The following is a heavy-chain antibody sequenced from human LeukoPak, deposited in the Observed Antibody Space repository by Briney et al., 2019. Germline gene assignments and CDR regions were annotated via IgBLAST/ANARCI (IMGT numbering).Heavy chain of an antibody. Sequence: TSETLSLTCTVSGGSISSYYWSWIRQPPGKGLEWIGYIYYSGSTNYNPSLKSRVTISVDTSKNQFSLKLSSVTAADTAVYYCARRPHYDFWSGYPSRYYYYMDVWGKGTTVTVSS. CDR3: ARRPHYDFWSGYPSRYYYYMDV. J-gene: IGHJ6*03. CDR1: GGSISSYY. D-gene: IGHD3-3*01. CDR2: IYYSGST. V-gene: IGHV4-59*12.